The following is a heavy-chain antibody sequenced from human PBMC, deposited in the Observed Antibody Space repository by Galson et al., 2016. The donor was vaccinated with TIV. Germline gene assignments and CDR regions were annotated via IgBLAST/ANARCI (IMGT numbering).Heavy chain of an antibody. CDR1: GESLRGYR. Sequence: SETLSLTCGVYGESLRGYRWNWVRQSPGKGLEWMGDINHNGIATYNPSLKSRHTMSVDTSRNQFSLNLTSLTAADTAVYFCAKGGPEVSIYYYYMDVWGKGTTVTV. J-gene: IGHJ6*03. V-gene: IGHV4-34*01. D-gene: IGHD3-10*01. CDR2: INHNGIA. CDR3: AKGGPEVSIYYYYMDV.